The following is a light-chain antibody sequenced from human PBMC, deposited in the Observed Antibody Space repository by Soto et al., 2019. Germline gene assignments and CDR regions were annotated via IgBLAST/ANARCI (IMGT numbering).Light chain of an antibody. CDR1: QSVSSRS. Sequence: EIVLTQSPGTLSLSPGERATLSCRASQSVSSRSLAWYQQKPGQAPRLLIYGASNRATGIPDGFSGSGSGTDFTLTISRLEPEDFAMYYCQQFGTSRLTFSGGTKVEIK. CDR3: QQFGTSRLT. CDR2: GAS. V-gene: IGKV3-20*01. J-gene: IGKJ4*01.